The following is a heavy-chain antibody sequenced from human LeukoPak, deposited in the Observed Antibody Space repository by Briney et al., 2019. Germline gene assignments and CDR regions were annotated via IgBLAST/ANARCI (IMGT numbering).Heavy chain of an antibody. J-gene: IGHJ3*02. CDR2: INHSGST. D-gene: IGHD3-22*01. CDR1: GGSISSSSYY. V-gene: IGHV4-39*07. Sequence: KPSETLSLTCTVSGGSISSSSYYWGWIRQPPGKGLEWIGEINHSGSTNYNPSLKSRVTISVATSKNQFSLQLSSVTAADTAVYYCARRGISSGYSSPLPFDIWGQGTMVTVSS. CDR3: ARRGISSGYSSPLPFDI.